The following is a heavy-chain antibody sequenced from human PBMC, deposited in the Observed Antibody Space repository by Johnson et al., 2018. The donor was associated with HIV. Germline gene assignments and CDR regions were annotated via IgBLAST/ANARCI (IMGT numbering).Heavy chain of an antibody. Sequence: VQVVESGGGLVQPGRSLRLSCAASGFTFSSYAMSWVRQAPGKGLEWVSAIGTAGDTSYPASVKGRFTISRENAKNSLYLQMNSLRAGDTAVYYCAREKLGAWGDVFDIWGQGTLVTISS. CDR3: AREKLGAWGDVFDI. D-gene: IGHD3-16*01. V-gene: IGHV3-13*01. J-gene: IGHJ3*02. CDR1: GFTFSSYA. CDR2: IGTAGDT.